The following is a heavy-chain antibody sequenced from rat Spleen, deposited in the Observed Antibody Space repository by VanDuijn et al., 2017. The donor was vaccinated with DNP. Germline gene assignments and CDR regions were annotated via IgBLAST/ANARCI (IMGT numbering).Heavy chain of an antibody. CDR1: GFTFSNYG. CDR2: ISTGGGNT. CDR3: ARRYYGYNYFDY. Sequence: EVQLVESGGGLVQPGRSLKLSCAASGFTFSNYGMAWVRQAPTKGLEWVASISTGGGNTYYRDSVKGRFTVSRDNAKSTLYLQMDSLRSEDTATYYGARRYYGYNYFDYWGQGVMVTVSS. J-gene: IGHJ2*01. V-gene: IGHV5S13*01. D-gene: IGHD1-9*01.